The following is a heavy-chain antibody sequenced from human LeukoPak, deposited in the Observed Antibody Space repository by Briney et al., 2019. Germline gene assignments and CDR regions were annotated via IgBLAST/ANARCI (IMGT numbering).Heavy chain of an antibody. CDR1: GFTFSNYA. CDR2: ISGSDGST. V-gene: IGHV3-23*01. CDR3: AKSGYLGGLIAAAGTKGDY. J-gene: IGHJ4*02. D-gene: IGHD6-13*01. Sequence: GGSLRLSCAASGFTFSNYAMSWVRQAPGKGLEWVSAISGSDGSTNYADSVKGRFTISRDNSKNTLYLQMNSLRAEDTAVYYCAKSGYLGGLIAAAGTKGDYWGQGTLVTVSS.